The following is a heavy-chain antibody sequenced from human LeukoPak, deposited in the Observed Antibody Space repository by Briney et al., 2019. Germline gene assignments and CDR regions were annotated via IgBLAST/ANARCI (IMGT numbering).Heavy chain of an antibody. CDR3: ARGLFGSGSWYFDL. CDR2: IYHSGGT. V-gene: IGHV4-30-2*01. J-gene: IGHJ2*01. CDR1: GGSVSSDYHS. Sequence: SETLSLTCAVSGGSVSSDYHSWNWIRQPPGKGLEWIGYIYHSGGTYYNPSLKSRVTISVDRSKNQFSLTLNSVTAADTAVYYCARGLFGSGSWYFDLWGRGTLVTVSS. D-gene: IGHD3-10*01.